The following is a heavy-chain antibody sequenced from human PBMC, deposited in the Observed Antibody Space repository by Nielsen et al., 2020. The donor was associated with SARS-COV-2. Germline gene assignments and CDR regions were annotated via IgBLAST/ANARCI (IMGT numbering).Heavy chain of an antibody. Sequence: SETLSLTCTVSGGPISSGGYYWSWIRHHPGKGLEWIGYIYFSGRTCYNPSLKSRVTISVDTSKNQFSLSLRSVTAADTAVYYCARESSGYDHYNYGMDVWGLGATVTVSS. CDR3: ARESSGYDHYNYGMDV. CDR2: IYFSGRT. J-gene: IGHJ6*02. V-gene: IGHV4-31*03. CDR1: GGPISSGGYY. D-gene: IGHD5-12*01.